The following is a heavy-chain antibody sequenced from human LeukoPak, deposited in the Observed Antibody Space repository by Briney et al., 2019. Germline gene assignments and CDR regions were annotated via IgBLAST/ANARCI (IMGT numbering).Heavy chain of an antibody. J-gene: IGHJ3*02. CDR1: GGSFSGYY. D-gene: IGHD2-2*01. Sequence: SETLSLTCAVYGGSFSGYYWSWIRQPPGKGLEWIGYIYYSGSTNYNPSLKSRVTISVDTSKNQFSLKLSSVTAADAAVYYCARVYMGYYSSTSCYAVAFDIWGQGTMVTVSS. V-gene: IGHV4-59*01. CDR2: IYYSGST. CDR3: ARVYMGYYSSTSCYAVAFDI.